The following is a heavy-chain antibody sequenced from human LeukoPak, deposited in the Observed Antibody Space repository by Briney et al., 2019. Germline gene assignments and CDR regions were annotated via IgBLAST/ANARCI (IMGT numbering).Heavy chain of an antibody. D-gene: IGHD6-19*01. J-gene: IGHJ4*02. CDR1: GFTFSDYY. V-gene: IGHV3-11*04. CDR2: MSSSAMSI. CDR3: ARAPPLLVVAGTPDY. Sequence: PGGSLRLSCAASGFTFSDYYMSWIRQAPGKGLEWVSHMSSSAMSIYYADSVKGRFTISRDNARNSLYLQMNSLRVEDTAVYYCARAPPLLVVAGTPDYRGQGTLVTVSS.